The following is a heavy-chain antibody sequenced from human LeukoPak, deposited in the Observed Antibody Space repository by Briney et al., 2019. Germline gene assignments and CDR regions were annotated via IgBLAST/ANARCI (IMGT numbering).Heavy chain of an antibody. CDR1: GYTFTGYY. J-gene: IGHJ4*02. CDR2: INPNRGGT. D-gene: IGHD3-10*01. Sequence: ASVTVSCKASGYTFTGYYIHWVRQAPRQGLEWMGWINPNRGGTYYAQSFQGRVTMTRDTSISTAYMELSRLRSDDTAVYYCARAALGVWFGEPLGGPTEYWGQGTLVTVSS. V-gene: IGHV1-2*02. CDR3: ARAALGVWFGEPLGGPTEY.